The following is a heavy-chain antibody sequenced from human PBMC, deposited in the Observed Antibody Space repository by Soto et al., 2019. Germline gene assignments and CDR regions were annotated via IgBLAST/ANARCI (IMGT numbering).Heavy chain of an antibody. CDR2: IIPIFGTA. V-gene: IGHV1-69*13. CDR3: ARAIQSQASWTYYYDSSGQRRPYYYYYGMDV. J-gene: IGHJ6*02. D-gene: IGHD3-22*01. CDR1: GGTFSSYA. Sequence: SVKVSCKASGGTFSSYAISWVRQAPGQGLEWMGGIIPIFGTANYAQKFQGRVTITADESTSTAYMELSSLRSEDTAVYYCARAIQSQASWTYYYDSSGQRRPYYYYYGMDVWGQGTTVTVSS.